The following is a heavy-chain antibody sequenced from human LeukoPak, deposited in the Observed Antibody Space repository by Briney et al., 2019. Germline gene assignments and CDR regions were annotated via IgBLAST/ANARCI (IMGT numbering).Heavy chain of an antibody. CDR3: ARAQTTVTTYPGNY. D-gene: IGHD4-17*01. CDR1: GSTFTGYY. Sequence: ASVKVSCKASGSTFTGYYMHWVRQAPGQGLEWMGWINPNSGGTNYAQKFQGWVTMTRDTSISTAYMELSRLRSDDTAVYYCARAQTTVTTYPGNYWGQGTLVTVSS. CDR2: INPNSGGT. V-gene: IGHV1-2*04. J-gene: IGHJ4*02.